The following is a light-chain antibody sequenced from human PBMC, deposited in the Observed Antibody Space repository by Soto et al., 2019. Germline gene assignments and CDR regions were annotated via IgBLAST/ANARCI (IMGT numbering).Light chain of an antibody. CDR3: QQSSNYFT. Sequence: AIQLTQSPSSLSASVGDRVTITCRASQGLNSNLAWYQQKPGKAPKLLMYAASTLQKGVPSRFSGNGSGTDFTLTISCLQPEDFATYYCQQSSNYFTFGPGTKVDI. V-gene: IGKV1D-13*01. CDR2: AAS. J-gene: IGKJ3*01. CDR1: QGLNSN.